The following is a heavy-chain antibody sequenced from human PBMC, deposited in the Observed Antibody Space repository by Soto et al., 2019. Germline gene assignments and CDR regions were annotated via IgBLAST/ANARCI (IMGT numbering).Heavy chain of an antibody. CDR1: GFTVSSNY. CDR2: IYSGGST. D-gene: IGHD5-18*01. CDR3: ARERGYSYGPLDY. V-gene: IGHV3-66*01. J-gene: IGHJ4*02. Sequence: GESLKISCAASGFTVSSNYMSWVRQAPGKGLEWVSVIYSGGSTYYADSVKGRFTISRDNSKNTLYLQMNSLRAEDTAVYYCARERGYSYGPLDYWGQGTLVTVSS.